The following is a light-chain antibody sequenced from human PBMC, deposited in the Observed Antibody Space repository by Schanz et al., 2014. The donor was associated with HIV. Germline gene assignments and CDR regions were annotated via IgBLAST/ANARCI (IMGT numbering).Light chain of an antibody. J-gene: IGLJ1*01. Sequence: QSALTQPASVSGSPGQSITISCTGTSSDVGGYNYVSWYQQHPGKAPKLMIYEVSKRPSGVPDRFSGSKSGNTASLTISGLQPEDEADYYCNSYSHSNTYVFGSGTKLTVL. CDR3: NSYSHSNTYV. V-gene: IGLV2-14*01. CDR2: EVS. CDR1: SSDVGGYNY.